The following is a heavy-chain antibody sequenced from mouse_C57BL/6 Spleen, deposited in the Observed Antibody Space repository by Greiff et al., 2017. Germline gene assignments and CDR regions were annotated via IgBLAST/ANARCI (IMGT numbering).Heavy chain of an antibody. D-gene: IGHD2-5*01. V-gene: IGHV1-80*01. J-gene: IGHJ2*01. Sequence: QVQLQQSGAELVKPGASVKISCKASGYAFSSYWMNCVKQRPGKGLEWIGQIYPGDGDTNYNGKFKGKATLTADKSSSTAYMQLSSLTSEDSAVYFCAKYSNYDYFDYWGQGTTLTVSS. CDR1: GYAFSSYW. CDR3: AKYSNYDYFDY. CDR2: IYPGDGDT.